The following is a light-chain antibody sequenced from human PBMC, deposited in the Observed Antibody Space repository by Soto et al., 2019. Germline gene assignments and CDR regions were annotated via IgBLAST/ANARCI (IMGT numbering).Light chain of an antibody. V-gene: IGKV3-15*01. CDR2: GAS. J-gene: IGKJ1*01. Sequence: ETVMKQSPATLSVSPGERSTLSCRASQSVNSNLAWYQKKLGQATRVLIYGASTRATGIPASFRGSGSGTEFALTISSLQSEHFAVYYCQQYNNWTFGQGTKVDIK. CDR1: QSVNSN. CDR3: QQYNNWT.